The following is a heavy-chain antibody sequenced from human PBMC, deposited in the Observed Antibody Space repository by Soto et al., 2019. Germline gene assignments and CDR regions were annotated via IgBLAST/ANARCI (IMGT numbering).Heavy chain of an antibody. V-gene: IGHV4-59*01. CDR1: GGSISSYY. CDR2: IYYSGST. Sequence: SETLSLTCTVFGGSISSYYWSWIRQPPGKGLEWIGYIYYSGSTNYNPSLKSRVTISVDTSKNQFSLKLSSVTAADTAVYYCARDHYGSGSYRYFDYWGQGTLVTVSS. J-gene: IGHJ4*02. D-gene: IGHD3-10*01. CDR3: ARDHYGSGSYRYFDY.